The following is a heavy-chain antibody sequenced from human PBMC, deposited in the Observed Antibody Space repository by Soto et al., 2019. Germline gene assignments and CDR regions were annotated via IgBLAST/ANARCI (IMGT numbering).Heavy chain of an antibody. J-gene: IGHJ4*02. CDR3: ARGELELRGDY. CDR1: GYNFAVYC. CDR2: IYPSDSDT. V-gene: IGHV5-51*01. Sequence: GESLKISGKGSGYNFAVYCIAWVLQMPGKGLELMGIIYPSDSDTRYRPSFQGHVTISADKSINTAYLQWSSLKAWDTAMYYCARGELELRGDYWGQGTLVTVSS. D-gene: IGHD1-7*01.